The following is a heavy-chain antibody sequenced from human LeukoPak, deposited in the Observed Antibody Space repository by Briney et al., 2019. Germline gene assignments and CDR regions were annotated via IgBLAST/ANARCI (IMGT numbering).Heavy chain of an antibody. CDR2: IRSKANSYAT. CDR3: TSTVAGTNY. J-gene: IGHJ4*02. D-gene: IGHD6-19*01. CDR1: GFTFSGSA. Sequence: GGSLRLSCAASGFTFSGSAMHWVRQASGKGLEWVGRIRSKANSYATAYAASVKGRFTTSRDDSKNTAYLQMNSLKTEDTAVYYCTSTVAGTNYWGQGTLVTVSS. V-gene: IGHV3-73*01.